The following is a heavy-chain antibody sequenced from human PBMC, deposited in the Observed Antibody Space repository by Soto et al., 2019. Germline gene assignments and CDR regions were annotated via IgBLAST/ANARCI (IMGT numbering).Heavy chain of an antibody. V-gene: IGHV3-15*01. CDR2: IKSKTDGGTT. D-gene: IGHD1-26*01. CDR1: GFTFSNAW. Sequence: GGSLRLSCAASGFTFSNAWMSWVRQAPGKGLEWVGRIKSKTDGGTTDYAAPVKGRFTISRDDSKNTLYLQMNSLKTEDTAVYYCTTELTGSIVGATMFDYWGQGTLVTVSS. J-gene: IGHJ4*02. CDR3: TTELTGSIVGATMFDY.